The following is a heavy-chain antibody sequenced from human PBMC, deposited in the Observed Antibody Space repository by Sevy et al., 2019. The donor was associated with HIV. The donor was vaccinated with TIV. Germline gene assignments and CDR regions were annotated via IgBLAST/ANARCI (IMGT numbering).Heavy chain of an antibody. Sequence: GESLKISCKVSGYTLTELSMHWVRQAPGKGLEWMGGFDPEDGETIYAQKFQGRVTMTEDTSTDTAYMELSSLRSEDTAVYYCATDPIAARRRSGYYGMDVWGQGTTVTVSS. V-gene: IGHV1-24*01. CDR1: GYTLTELS. CDR3: ATDPIAARRRSGYYGMDV. J-gene: IGHJ6*02. CDR2: FDPEDGET. D-gene: IGHD6-6*01.